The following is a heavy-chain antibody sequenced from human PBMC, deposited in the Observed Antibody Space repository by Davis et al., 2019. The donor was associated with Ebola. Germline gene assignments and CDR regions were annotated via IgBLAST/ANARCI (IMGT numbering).Heavy chain of an antibody. CDR2: ISSSSSYI. J-gene: IGHJ6*04. CDR1: GFTFSSYS. D-gene: IGHD3-10*02. V-gene: IGHV3-21*01. Sequence: GESLKISCAASGFTFSSYSMNWVRQAPGKGLEWVSSISSSSSYIYYADSVKGRFTISRDNAKNSLYLQMNSLRAEDTAVYYCARDYAVRGVINPLYYYYGMDVWGKGTTVTVSS. CDR3: ARDYAVRGVINPLYYYYGMDV.